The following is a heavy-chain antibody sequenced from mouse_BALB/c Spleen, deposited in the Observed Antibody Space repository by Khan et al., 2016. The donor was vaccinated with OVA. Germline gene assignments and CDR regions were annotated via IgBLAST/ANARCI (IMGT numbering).Heavy chain of an antibody. J-gene: IGHJ4*01. D-gene: IGHD1-1*01. CDR2: ISYSGST. CDR1: GYSITSNYA. CDR3: ARGNYYGYAMDY. V-gene: IGHV3-2*02. Sequence: EVQLQESGPGLVKPSQSLSLTCTVTGYSITSNYAWNWIRQFPGNKLEWMGYISYSGSTNYNPSLKSRISITRDTSNNQFFLQLNSVTTEDTATXYCARGNYYGYAMDYWGQGTSVTVSS.